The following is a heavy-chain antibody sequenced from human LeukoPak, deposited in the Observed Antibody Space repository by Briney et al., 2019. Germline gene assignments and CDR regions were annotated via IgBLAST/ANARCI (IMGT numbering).Heavy chain of an antibody. V-gene: IGHV6-1*01. CDR2: TFYRSKWYN. CDR1: GDSVSSDSAA. CDR3: ARSVNNWFDP. J-gene: IGHJ5*02. Sequence: SQTLSLTCAISGDSVSSDSAAWNCIRQSPSRGLEWLGRTFYRSKWYNDYAVSVKSRITINPDTSKKQFSLQLNSVTPEDTAVYYCARSVNNWFDPWGQGTLVTVSS. D-gene: IGHD2-8*01.